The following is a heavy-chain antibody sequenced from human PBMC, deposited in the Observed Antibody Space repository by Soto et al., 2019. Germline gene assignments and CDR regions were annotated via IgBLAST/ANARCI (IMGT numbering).Heavy chain of an antibody. Sequence: GGSLRLSCAASGFTFSSYWMHWVRQAPGKGLVWVSRINSDGSSTSYADSVKGRFTISRDNAKNTLYLQMNSLRAEDTDVYYCAREAVPAASNYYYYGMDVWGQGTTVTVSS. V-gene: IGHV3-74*01. J-gene: IGHJ6*02. CDR1: GFTFSSYW. D-gene: IGHD2-2*01. CDR2: INSDGSST. CDR3: AREAVPAASNYYYYGMDV.